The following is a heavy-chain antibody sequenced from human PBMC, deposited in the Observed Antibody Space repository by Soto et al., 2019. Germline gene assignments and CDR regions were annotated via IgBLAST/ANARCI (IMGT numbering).Heavy chain of an antibody. V-gene: IGHV1-8*01. CDR3: ARSRKQRTAGAWFDP. Sequence: ASVKVSCKASGYTFTSYDINWVQQATGQGLERMGWMNPNSGNTGYAQKFQGRVTMTRNTSISTAYMELSSLRSEDTAVYYCARSRKQRTAGAWFDPWGQGTLVTVSS. D-gene: IGHD1-26*01. CDR2: MNPNSGNT. CDR1: GYTFTSYD. J-gene: IGHJ5*02.